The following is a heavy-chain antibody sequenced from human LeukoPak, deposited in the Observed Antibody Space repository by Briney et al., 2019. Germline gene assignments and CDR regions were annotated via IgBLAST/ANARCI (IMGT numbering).Heavy chain of an antibody. J-gene: IGHJ4*02. CDR2: INHSGST. Sequence: SETLSLTCAVYGGSFSGYYWSWIRQPPGKGLEWIGEINHSGSTNYNPSLKSRVTISVDKSKNQFSLKLSSVTAADTAVYYCARVGYYDFDYWGQGTLVTVSS. D-gene: IGHD1-26*01. CDR1: GGSFSGYY. V-gene: IGHV4-34*01. CDR3: ARVGYYDFDY.